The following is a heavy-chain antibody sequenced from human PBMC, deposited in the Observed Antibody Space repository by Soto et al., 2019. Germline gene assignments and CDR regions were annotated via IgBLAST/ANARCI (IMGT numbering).Heavy chain of an antibody. CDR1: GYTLTELS. D-gene: IGHD3-3*01. Sequence: ASVKVPCKVSGYTLTELSMHWVQQAPGKGLEWMGGFDPEDGETIYAQKFQGRVTMTEDTSTDTAYMELSSLRSEDTAVYYCATGLERYYDFSMRANPNWFDPRGQGTLVTVSS. V-gene: IGHV1-24*01. CDR3: ATGLERYYDFSMRANPNWFDP. CDR2: FDPEDGET. J-gene: IGHJ5*02.